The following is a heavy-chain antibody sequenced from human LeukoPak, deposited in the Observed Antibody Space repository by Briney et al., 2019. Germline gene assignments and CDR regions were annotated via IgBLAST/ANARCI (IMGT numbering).Heavy chain of an antibody. Sequence: GGSLRLSCAASGFTFSNYWMSWVRQAPGKGLEWVANIKQDRSEKYYVDSVKGRFTISRDNAKNSLYLQMNSLRAEDTAVYYCARSLFWDILAPGAFDIWGQGTMVTVSS. CDR3: ARSLFWDILAPGAFDI. V-gene: IGHV3-7*01. J-gene: IGHJ3*02. D-gene: IGHD3-9*01. CDR1: GFTFSNYW. CDR2: IKQDRSEK.